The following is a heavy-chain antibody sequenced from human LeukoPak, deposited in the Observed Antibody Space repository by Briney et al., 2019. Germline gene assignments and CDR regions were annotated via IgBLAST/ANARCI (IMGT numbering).Heavy chain of an antibody. CDR2: ISSSSSSYI. D-gene: IGHD3-10*01. J-gene: IGHJ3*02. V-gene: IGHV3-21*01. Sequence: GGSLRLSCAASGFTFSSYSMNWVRQAPGKGLEWVSSISSSSSSYIYYADSVKGRFTISRDNAKNSLYLQMNSLRAEDTAVYYCARDPRGFDAFDIWGQGTMVTVSS. CDR3: ARDPRGFDAFDI. CDR1: GFTFSSYS.